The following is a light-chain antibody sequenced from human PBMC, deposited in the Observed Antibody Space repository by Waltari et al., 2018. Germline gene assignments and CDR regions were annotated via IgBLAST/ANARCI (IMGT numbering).Light chain of an antibody. V-gene: IGLV3-21*02. CDR2: DDS. J-gene: IGLJ1*01. CDR3: QVWDSSSDRYV. Sequence: SYVLTQPPSVSVAPGQTASITCGGNQIGSKPVHWYQQKAGQAPVVVVYDDSDRPSGIPERFSGSNSGNTATLTISRVEAGDEATYYCQVWDSSSDRYVFGTGTEVTVL. CDR1: QIGSKP.